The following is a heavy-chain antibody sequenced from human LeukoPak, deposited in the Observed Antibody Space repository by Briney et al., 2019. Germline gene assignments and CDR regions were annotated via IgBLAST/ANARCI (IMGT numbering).Heavy chain of an antibody. J-gene: IGHJ5*02. CDR1: GYSISSGYY. D-gene: IGHD5-18*01. V-gene: IGHV4-38-2*01. CDR2: IYHSGST. Sequence: SETLSLTCAVSGYSISSGYYWGWIRQPPGKGLEWIGSIYHSGSTYYNPSLKSRVTISVDTSKNQFSLKLSSVTAADTAVYYCARLGGYSYLNWFDPWGQGTLVTVSS. CDR3: ARLGGYSYLNWFDP.